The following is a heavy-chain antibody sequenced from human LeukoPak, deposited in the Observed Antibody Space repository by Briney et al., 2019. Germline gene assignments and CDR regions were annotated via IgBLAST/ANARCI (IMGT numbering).Heavy chain of an antibody. Sequence: GGSLRLSCAASGFTFSSYVMSWVRRAPGKGLEWVSSISDSGGDTYYADSVKGRFTISRDNSKSTLYLQMNSLRAEDTAVYYCAKDPYYLDSSTYFLYFFEKWGQGTLVTVSS. J-gene: IGHJ4*02. V-gene: IGHV3-23*01. CDR1: GFTFSSYV. D-gene: IGHD3-22*01. CDR2: ISDSGGDT. CDR3: AKDPYYLDSSTYFLYFFEK.